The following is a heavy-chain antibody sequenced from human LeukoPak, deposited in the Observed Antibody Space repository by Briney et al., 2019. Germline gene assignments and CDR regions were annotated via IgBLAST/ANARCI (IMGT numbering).Heavy chain of an antibody. CDR2: IIPIHGIA. D-gene: IGHD6-13*01. J-gene: IGHJ5*02. CDR1: GGTFSSYA. CDR3: ASTPAAAGTGWFDP. V-gene: IGHV1-69*04. Sequence: SVKVSCKASGGTFSSYAISWVRQAPGQGLEWMGRIIPIHGIANYAQKFQGRVTITADKSTSTAYMELSSLRSEDTAVYYCASTPAAAGTGWFDPWGQGTLVTVSS.